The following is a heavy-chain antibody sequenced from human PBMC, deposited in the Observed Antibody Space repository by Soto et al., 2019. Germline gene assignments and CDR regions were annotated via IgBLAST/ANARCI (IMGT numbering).Heavy chain of an antibody. D-gene: IGHD2-2*01. J-gene: IGHJ5*02. CDR1: GFTFSSYS. Sequence: GGSLRLSCAASGFTFSSYSINWVRQAPGKGLEWVSSISSSSSYIYYADSVKGRFTISRDNAKNSLYLQMNSLRAEDTAVYYCARDPYCSSTSCYSAWFDPWGQGTLVTVSS. CDR2: ISSSSSYI. V-gene: IGHV3-21*01. CDR3: ARDPYCSSTSCYSAWFDP.